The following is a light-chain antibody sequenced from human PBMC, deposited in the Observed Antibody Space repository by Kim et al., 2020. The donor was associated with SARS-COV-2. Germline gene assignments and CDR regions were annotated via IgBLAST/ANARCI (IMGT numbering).Light chain of an antibody. CDR1: SLRSYY. Sequence: ALGQTVRITCQGDSLRSYYASWYQQRPGQAPVLVIYGKNNRPSGIPDRFSGSSSGNTASLTITGAQAEDEADYYCNSRDSSGNHVVFGGGTQLTVL. V-gene: IGLV3-19*01. J-gene: IGLJ2*01. CDR2: GKN. CDR3: NSRDSSGNHVV.